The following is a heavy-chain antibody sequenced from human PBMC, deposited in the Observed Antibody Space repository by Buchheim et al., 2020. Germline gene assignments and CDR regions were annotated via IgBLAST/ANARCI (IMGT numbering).Heavy chain of an antibody. Sequence: EVQLLESGGGLVQPGGSLRLSCAASGFTFSSYAMSWVRQAPGKGLEWVSAISGSGGSTYYADFVKGRFAIVGDNSKNTLYLQMNSLRAEDTAVYYCAKDMGMYSSSWRMGDVWGQGTT. CDR2: ISGSGGST. CDR1: GFTFSSYA. J-gene: IGHJ6*02. V-gene: IGHV3-23*01. D-gene: IGHD6-13*01. CDR3: AKDMGMYSSSWRMGDV.